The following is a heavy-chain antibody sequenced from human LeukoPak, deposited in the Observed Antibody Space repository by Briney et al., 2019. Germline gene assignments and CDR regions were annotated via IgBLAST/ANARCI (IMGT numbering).Heavy chain of an antibody. J-gene: IGHJ4*02. D-gene: IGHD2-15*01. V-gene: IGHV3-48*01. CDR1: GFTFSSYW. CDR2: ISSSTSTI. CDR3: AREVVALDY. Sequence: GGSLRLSCAASGFTFSSYWMSWVRQAPGKGLEWVSYISSSTSTITYADSVRGRFTISRDNAENSLYLQMDSLRAEDTAVYYCAREVVALDYWGQGTLVSVSS.